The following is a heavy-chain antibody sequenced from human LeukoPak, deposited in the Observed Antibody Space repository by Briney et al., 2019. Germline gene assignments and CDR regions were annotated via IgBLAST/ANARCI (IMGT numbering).Heavy chain of an antibody. CDR3: ARDAPYDFWSGYQSGYMDV. CDR2: LSSSNSII. J-gene: IGHJ6*03. D-gene: IGHD3-3*01. CDR1: GFTFSSYS. V-gene: IGHV3-48*02. Sequence: GGSLRLSCAASGFTFSSYSMNWGRQAQGKGLEWVSYLSSSNSIIYYADSVKGRFTISRDNAKDSLYLQMNSLRDEDTAVYYCARDAPYDFWSGYQSGYMDVWGKGTTVTVSS.